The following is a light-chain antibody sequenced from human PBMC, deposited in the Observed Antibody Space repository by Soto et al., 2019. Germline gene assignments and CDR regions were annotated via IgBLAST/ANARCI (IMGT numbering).Light chain of an antibody. CDR3: SSYNSSSTYV. J-gene: IGLJ1*01. CDR1: SSDVGGYNY. Sequence: QSVLTQPASVSGSPGQSITISCTGTSSDVGGYNYVSWYQQHPGKAPKLMIYEVSNRPSGVSNRFSGSKSGNTASLTISGLQAEDEADYYCSSYNSSSTYVFGTGSKVTVL. V-gene: IGLV2-14*01. CDR2: EVS.